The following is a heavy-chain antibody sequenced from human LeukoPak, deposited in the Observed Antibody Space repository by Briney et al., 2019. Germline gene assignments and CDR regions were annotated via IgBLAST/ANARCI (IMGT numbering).Heavy chain of an antibody. CDR2: ISSSSSII. CDR1: GFTFKNSW. Sequence: GGSLRLPCAASGFTFKNSWMSWVRQAPGKGLECVSYISSSSSIIYYADSVKGRFTISRDNAKNSLYMQMNSLRAEDTAVYYCATDIVDPGLHFDPWGQGTLVTVSS. V-gene: IGHV3-48*04. D-gene: IGHD3-22*01. CDR3: ATDIVDPGLHFDP. J-gene: IGHJ5*02.